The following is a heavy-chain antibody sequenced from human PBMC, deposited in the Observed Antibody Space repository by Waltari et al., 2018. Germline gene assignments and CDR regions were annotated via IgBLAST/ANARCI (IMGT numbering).Heavy chain of an antibody. CDR3: ASPAKYCTNGVCYFDY. V-gene: IGHV4-39*01. CDR1: GGSTSRRSYY. CDR2: IYYSGST. J-gene: IGHJ4*02. Sequence: QLQLQESGPGLVKPSETLSLTCTVPGGSTSRRSYYWGWLRSPPGKGLEWIGSIYYSGSTYYNPSLKSRVTISVDTSKNQFSLKLSSVTAADTAVYYCASPAKYCTNGVCYFDYWGQGTLVTVSS. D-gene: IGHD2-8*01.